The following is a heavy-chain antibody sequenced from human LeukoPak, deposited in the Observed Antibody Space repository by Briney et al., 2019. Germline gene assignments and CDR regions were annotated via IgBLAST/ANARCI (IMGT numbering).Heavy chain of an antibody. CDR1: GFTFSSYE. J-gene: IGHJ4*02. D-gene: IGHD5-24*01. CDR3: ARENRRDGYEWIDY. Sequence: SGGSLRLSCAASGFTFSSYEMNWVRQAPGKGLEWVSYISSSGSTIYYADSVKGRFTISRDNAKNSLYLQMNSLRAEDTAVYYCARENRRDGYEWIDYWGQGTLVTVSS. CDR2: ISSSGSTI. V-gene: IGHV3-48*03.